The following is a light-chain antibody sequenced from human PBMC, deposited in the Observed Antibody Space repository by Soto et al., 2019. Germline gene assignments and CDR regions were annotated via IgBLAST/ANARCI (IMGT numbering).Light chain of an antibody. CDR2: AAS. Sequence: DIQMTQSPSSLSASVGDRVTITCRASQGINDYLAWYQQQPGKVPKLMIYAASTLQSGDPSRFSGSGSGTDFTLTISGLQPEDFGTYYCKKYNNAPWTFGEGTKVEI. CDR3: KKYNNAPWT. CDR1: QGINDY. V-gene: IGKV1-27*01. J-gene: IGKJ1*01.